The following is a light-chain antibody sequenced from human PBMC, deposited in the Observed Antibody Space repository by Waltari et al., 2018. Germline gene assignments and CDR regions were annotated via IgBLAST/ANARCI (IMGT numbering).Light chain of an antibody. J-gene: IGKJ1*01. Sequence: DIQMTQSPSSLSASVGDRITITCRASQNITTYLNWYQQQPGKAPKLLIAAGSRLQSGVPSMFSGSGSGTDFTLAINSLQPEDFATYYCQQSYTAPRAFGQGTRVEVQ. CDR1: QNITTY. V-gene: IGKV1-39*01. CDR3: QQSYTAPRA. CDR2: AGS.